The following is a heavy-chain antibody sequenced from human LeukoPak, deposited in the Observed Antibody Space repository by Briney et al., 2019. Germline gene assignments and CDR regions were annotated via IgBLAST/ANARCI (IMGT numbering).Heavy chain of an antibody. CDR2: ITSSSSHT. V-gene: IGHV3-21*01. Sequence: SGESLRLSCSASGFIFSTYNMNWVRQAPGKALEWVSSITSSSSHTYYADSVKGRYTISRDNARNSLYLQMNSLRAEDTAVYYCARDRDWNSGFDYWGQGTLVTVSS. D-gene: IGHD1-7*01. J-gene: IGHJ4*02. CDR1: GFIFSTYN. CDR3: ARDRDWNSGFDY.